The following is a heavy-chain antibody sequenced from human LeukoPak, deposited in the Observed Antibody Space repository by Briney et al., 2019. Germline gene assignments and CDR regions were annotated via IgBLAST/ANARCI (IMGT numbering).Heavy chain of an antibody. CDR3: AAEMGTYYYGSGSPRGAFDI. J-gene: IGHJ3*02. CDR2: IYSGGST. Sequence: ETLSLTCTVSSGSISSYYWSWVRQAPGKGLEWVSAIYSGGSTYYADSVKGRFTISRDNSKNTLYLQMNSLRAEDTAVYYCAAEMGTYYYGSGSPRGAFDIWGQGTMVTVSS. V-gene: IGHV3-66*01. D-gene: IGHD3-10*01. CDR1: SGSISSYY.